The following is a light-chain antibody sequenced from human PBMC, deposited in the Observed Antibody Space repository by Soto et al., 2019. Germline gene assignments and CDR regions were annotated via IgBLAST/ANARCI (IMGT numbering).Light chain of an antibody. CDR2: AAS. V-gene: IGKV1-16*01. CDR1: QDISNY. Sequence: DIQMTQSPSSLSASVGDRVTITCRASQDISNYLAWFQQRPGKAPKSLISAASSLESGVPSRISGSGSGTDFTLTISNLQPEDFATYYCQQYDSYPITFGQGTRLEIK. CDR3: QQYDSYPIT. J-gene: IGKJ5*01.